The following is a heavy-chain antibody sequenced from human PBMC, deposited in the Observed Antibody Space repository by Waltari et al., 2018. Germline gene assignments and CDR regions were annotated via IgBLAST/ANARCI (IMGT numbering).Heavy chain of an antibody. CDR3: AKAPQVVNYGSWSDYYPGFGY. CDR1: GFTLSSYA. Sequence: EVHLLESGGGLVQPGGSLRLSCAASGFTLSSYAMNWVRQAPGKGVEWVSAISGRGTNTWSADSVKGRFSISRDNSKNTLYLQMNSLRAEDTAVYYCAKAPQVVNYGSWSDYYPGFGYWGQGTLVTVSS. CDR2: ISGRGTNT. J-gene: IGHJ4*02. D-gene: IGHD3-3*01. V-gene: IGHV3-23*01.